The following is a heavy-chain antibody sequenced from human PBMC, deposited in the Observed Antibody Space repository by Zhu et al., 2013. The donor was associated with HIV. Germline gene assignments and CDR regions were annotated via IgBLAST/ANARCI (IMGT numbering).Heavy chain of an antibody. V-gene: IGHV4-38-2*02. CDR3: ARGSYSGSSHDY. J-gene: IGHJ4*02. D-gene: IGHD1-26*01. CDR2: IYYSGST. CDR1: GYSISSGYY. Sequence: QVQLQESGPGLVKPSETLSLTCTVSGYSISSGYYWGWIRQPPGKGLEWIGSIYYSGSTNYNPSLKSRVTISVDTSKNQFSLKLSSVTAADTAVYYCARGSYSGSSHDYWGQGTLVTVSS.